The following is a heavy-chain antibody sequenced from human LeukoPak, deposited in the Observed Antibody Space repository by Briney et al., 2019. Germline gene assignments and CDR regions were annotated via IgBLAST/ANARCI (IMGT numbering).Heavy chain of an antibody. V-gene: IGHV4-34*01. Sequence: SETLSLTCAVYGGSFSGYYWSWIRQPPGKGLEWIGEINHSGSTNYNPSLKSRVTISVDTSKNQFSLKLSSVTAADTAVYYCARSGYSSSWYVHWGQGTLVTVPS. J-gene: IGHJ4*02. CDR2: INHSGST. CDR1: GGSFSGYY. CDR3: ARSGYSSSWYVH. D-gene: IGHD6-13*01.